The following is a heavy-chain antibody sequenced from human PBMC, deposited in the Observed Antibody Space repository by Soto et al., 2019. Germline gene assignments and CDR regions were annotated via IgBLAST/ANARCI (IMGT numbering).Heavy chain of an antibody. D-gene: IGHD2-2*01. CDR1: GYTFTSYY. CDR3: ARDWGYCSSTSCSDVRDYYYYYGMDV. Sequence: ASVKVSCKASGYTFTSYYMRWVRQAPGQGLEWMGIINPSGGSTSYAQKFQGRVTMTRDTSTSTVYMELSSLRSEDTAVYYCARDWGYCSSTSCSDVRDYYYYYGMDVWGQGTTVTVSS. V-gene: IGHV1-46*01. CDR2: INPSGGST. J-gene: IGHJ6*02.